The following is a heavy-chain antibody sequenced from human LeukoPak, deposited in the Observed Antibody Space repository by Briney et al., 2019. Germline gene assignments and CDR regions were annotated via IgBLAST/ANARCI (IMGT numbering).Heavy chain of an antibody. CDR3: ARDCVPTQNYYDSSGYHYDY. V-gene: IGHV1-46*01. CDR2: INPSGGST. Sequence: ASVNVSCKASGYTFTRNYMHWVRQTPGQGLEWMGIINPSGGSTSYAQKFQGRVTMTRDTSTSTVYMELSSLRSEDTAVYYCARDCVPTQNYYDSSGYHYDYWGQGTLVSVSS. J-gene: IGHJ4*02. CDR1: GYTFTRNY. D-gene: IGHD3-22*01.